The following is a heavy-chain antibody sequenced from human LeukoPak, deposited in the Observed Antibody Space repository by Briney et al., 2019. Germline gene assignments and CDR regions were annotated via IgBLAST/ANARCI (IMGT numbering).Heavy chain of an antibody. CDR2: IDSDGSTT. Sequence: GGSLRLSCAASGFTFSSYWMHWVRQAPGKGLVWLSRIDSDGSTTRYADSVKGRFTISRDNAKNSLYLQMNSLGAEDTAVYYCARVVTVTTNWFDPWGQGTLVTVSS. CDR1: GFTFSSYW. V-gene: IGHV3-74*01. D-gene: IGHD4-17*01. CDR3: ARVVTVTTNWFDP. J-gene: IGHJ5*02.